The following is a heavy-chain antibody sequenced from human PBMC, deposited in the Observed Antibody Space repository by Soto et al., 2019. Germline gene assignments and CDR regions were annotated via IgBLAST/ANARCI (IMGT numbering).Heavy chain of an antibody. CDR2: ISFGVTT. Sequence: LSLTCTVSGGSISSSDYYWGWVRQPPGKGLEWIGSISFGVTTYYNPSLKSRLTISIDTSTNQFSLQLSSVTAADTAVYYCATSSVSRLLNHWYFDLWGRGTLVTVSS. CDR3: ATSSVSRLLNHWYFDL. J-gene: IGHJ2*01. V-gene: IGHV4-39*01. CDR1: GGSISSSDYY. D-gene: IGHD6-6*01.